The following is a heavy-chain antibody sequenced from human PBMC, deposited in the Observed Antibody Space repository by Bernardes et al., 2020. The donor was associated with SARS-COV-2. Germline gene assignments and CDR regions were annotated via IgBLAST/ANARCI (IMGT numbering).Heavy chain of an antibody. CDR2: IHYSGST. CDR3: ARSGSGWDFGN. J-gene: IGHJ4*02. Sequence: SEPLSLICIVSGGSIRSYYWSWIRRPPGKGLEWIGYIHYSGSTSSNPSLKSRVTISVDTSENRFSLRLSSVTAADTAVYYCARSGSGWDFGNWGQGTLVTVSS. CDR1: GGSIRSYY. V-gene: IGHV4-59*01. D-gene: IGHD6-19*01.